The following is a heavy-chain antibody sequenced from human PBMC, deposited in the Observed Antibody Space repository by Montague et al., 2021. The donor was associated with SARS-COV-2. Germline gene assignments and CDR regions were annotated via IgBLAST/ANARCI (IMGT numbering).Heavy chain of an antibody. V-gene: IGHV4-39*01. J-gene: IGHJ4*02. Sequence: SETLSLTCNVSGDSITNTRYFWGWLPHPPGQALISIVSLYHNGKTYYNPSLERRALLSIDTSKNQFSLRLSSVIASDTAVYYCAVGLNYFFDYWGQGFLVSVSS. D-gene: IGHD1-26*01. CDR3: AVGLNYFFDY. CDR2: LYHNGKT. CDR1: GDSITNTRYF.